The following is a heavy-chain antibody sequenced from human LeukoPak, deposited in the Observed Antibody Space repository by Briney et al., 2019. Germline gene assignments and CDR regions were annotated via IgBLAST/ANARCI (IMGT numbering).Heavy chain of an antibody. Sequence: NPSETLSLTCTVSGGSISSSSYYWGWIRQPPGKGLEWIGSIYYSGSTYYNPSLKSRVTISVDTSKNQFSLKLSSVTAADTAVYYCARYSSSSSFDYWGQGTLVTVSS. CDR2: IYYSGST. CDR1: GGSISSSSYY. V-gene: IGHV4-39*01. D-gene: IGHD6-6*01. CDR3: ARYSSSSSFDY. J-gene: IGHJ4*02.